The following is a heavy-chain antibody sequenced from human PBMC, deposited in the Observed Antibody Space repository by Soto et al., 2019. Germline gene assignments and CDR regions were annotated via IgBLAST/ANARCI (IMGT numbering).Heavy chain of an antibody. V-gene: IGHV1-69*02. J-gene: IGHJ4*02. D-gene: IGHD6-6*01. CDR1: GGTFSSYT. Sequence: ASVKVSCKASGGTFSSYTISWVRQAPGQGLEWMGRIIPILGIANYAQKFQGRVTITADKSTSTAYMELSSLRSEDTAVYYCASSEYSSSSGWRRWQPNDYWGQGTLVTVSS. CDR2: IIPILGIA. CDR3: ASSEYSSSSGWRRWQPNDY.